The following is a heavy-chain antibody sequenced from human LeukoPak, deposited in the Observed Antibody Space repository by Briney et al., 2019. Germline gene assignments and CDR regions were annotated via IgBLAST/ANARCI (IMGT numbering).Heavy chain of an antibody. V-gene: IGHV1-2*02. D-gene: IGHD6-13*01. Sequence: VASVKVSCKASRYIFTSYYIHWVRQAPRQALEWMGWTNPNNGGTKYAQKFQGRVTMTSDTSISTAYMELSRLRSDDTAMYYCVRDRGSSWFADYWGQGTLVTVSS. J-gene: IGHJ4*02. CDR2: TNPNNGGT. CDR1: RYIFTSYY. CDR3: VRDRGSSWFADY.